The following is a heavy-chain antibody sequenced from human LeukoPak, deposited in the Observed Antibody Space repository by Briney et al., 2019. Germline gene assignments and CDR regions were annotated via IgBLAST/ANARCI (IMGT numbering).Heavy chain of an antibody. D-gene: IGHD2-21*01. CDR2: IKQDGSEK. CDR1: GFTFSSYW. V-gene: IGHV3-7*01. CDR3: ASPGEGGRLWDFDY. Sequence: GGSLRLSCAASGFTFSSYWMSWVRQAPGKGLEWVANIKQDGSEKYYVDSVKGRFTISRDNAENSLYLQMNSLRAEDTAVYYCASPGEGGRLWDFDYWGQGTLVTVSP. J-gene: IGHJ4*02.